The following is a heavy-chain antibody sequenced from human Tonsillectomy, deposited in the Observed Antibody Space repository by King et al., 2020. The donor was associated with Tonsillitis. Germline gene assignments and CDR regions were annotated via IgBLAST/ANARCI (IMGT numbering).Heavy chain of an antibody. V-gene: IGHV1-18*01. CDR1: GYTFTSYG. Sequence: QLVQSGAEVKKPGASVKVSCKASGYTFTSYGISWVRQAPGQGLEWMGWLSAYNGNTNYAQKLQGRGTMTTDTSTSTAYMELRSLRSDDTAVYYCAREHRNAVAARRGDFDYWDQGTLVTVSS. CDR3: AREHRNAVAARRGDFDY. CDR2: LSAYNGNT. D-gene: IGHD6-6*01. J-gene: IGHJ4*02.